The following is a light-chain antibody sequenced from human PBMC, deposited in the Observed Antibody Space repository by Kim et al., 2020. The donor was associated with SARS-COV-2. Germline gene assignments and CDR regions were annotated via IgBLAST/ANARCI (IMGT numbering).Light chain of an antibody. CDR3: QQSNSTPLT. Sequence: ASVGDEVTITCRASQSISINLNWYQQKSGKAPKLLIYAASILQGGVPSRFSGSGSGTDFTLTISSLQPEDSATYYCQQSNSTPLTFGGGTRVEIK. CDR2: AAS. V-gene: IGKV1-39*01. CDR1: QSISIN. J-gene: IGKJ4*01.